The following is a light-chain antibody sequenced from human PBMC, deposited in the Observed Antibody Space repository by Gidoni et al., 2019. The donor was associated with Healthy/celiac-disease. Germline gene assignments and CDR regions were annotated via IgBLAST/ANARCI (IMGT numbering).Light chain of an antibody. CDR2: GAS. CDR1: QSVSSSY. CDR3: QQYGSSPRLT. Sequence: EIVLTQSPGTLSLSPGERATLSCRASQSVSSSYLAWYQQKPGQAPRLLIYGASSRATGIPDRFSGSGSGPDFTLTISRLEPEDFAVYYCQQYGSSPRLTFGQGTKLEIK. J-gene: IGKJ2*01. V-gene: IGKV3-20*01.